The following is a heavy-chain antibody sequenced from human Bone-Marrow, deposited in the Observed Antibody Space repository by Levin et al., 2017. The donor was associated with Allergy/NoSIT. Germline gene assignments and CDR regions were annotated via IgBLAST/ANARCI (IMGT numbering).Heavy chain of an antibody. CDR1: GGSISTYY. D-gene: IGHD5-24*01. V-gene: IGHV4-59*01. CDR2: IYHNGDT. Sequence: SQTLSLTCPVSGGSISTYYWSWIRQPPGKGLEWIGYIYHNGDTKYNPSLKSRVTISVDTSKNQFSLKLNSVTAADTAVYHCARDGYNAIDSWGQGTLVTVSS. J-gene: IGHJ4*02. CDR3: ARDGYNAIDS.